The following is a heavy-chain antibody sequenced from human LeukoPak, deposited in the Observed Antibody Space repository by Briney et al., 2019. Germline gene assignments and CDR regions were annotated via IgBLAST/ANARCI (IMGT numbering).Heavy chain of an antibody. Sequence: PGGSLRLSCAASGFTVSSNYMSWVRQAPGKGLEWVSVIYSGGSTYYADSVKGRFTISRDNSKNTLYLQMNSLRASDTAVYYCARELNGAFDPWGQGTLVTVSS. V-gene: IGHV3-66*01. J-gene: IGHJ5*02. CDR1: GFTVSSNY. CDR3: ARELNGAFDP. D-gene: IGHD1-1*01. CDR2: IYSGGST.